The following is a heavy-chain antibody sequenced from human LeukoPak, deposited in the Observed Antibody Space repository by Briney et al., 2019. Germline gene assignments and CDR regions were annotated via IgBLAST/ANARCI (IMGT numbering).Heavy chain of an antibody. CDR1: GDSVSISSAA. J-gene: IGHJ4*02. CDR3: ARDGSYFDG. V-gene: IGHV6-1*01. Sequence: SQTLSLTCTISGDSVSISSAAWNWIRQSPSIGLEWLGRTYYRSKWYNDFAVSVKSRITIDPDTSKNQFSLQLNSVTPEDTAVYYCARDGSYFDGWGQGTLVTVSS. CDR2: TYYRSKWYN.